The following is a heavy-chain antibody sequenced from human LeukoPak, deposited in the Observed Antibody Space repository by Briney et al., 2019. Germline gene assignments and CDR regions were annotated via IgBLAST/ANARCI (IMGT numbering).Heavy chain of an antibody. Sequence: ASVKVSCKASGYTFTGYYMHWVRQAPGQGLEWMGWINPNSGGTNYAQKFQGRVTMTRDTSISTAYMELSRLRSDDTAVYYCARGGYCSSTSCSFDAFDIWGQGTMVTVSS. D-gene: IGHD2-2*01. CDR2: INPNSGGT. CDR3: ARGGYCSSTSCSFDAFDI. CDR1: GYTFTGYY. J-gene: IGHJ3*02. V-gene: IGHV1-2*02.